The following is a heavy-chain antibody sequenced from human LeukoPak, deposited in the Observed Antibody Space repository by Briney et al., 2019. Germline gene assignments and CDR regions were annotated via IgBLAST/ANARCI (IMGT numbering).Heavy chain of an antibody. V-gene: IGHV3-74*01. Sequence: PGGSLRLSCAASGITFKLYWMQWVRHGAGKRPVWVSRINDDGSDTIYADSVRGRFTISRDHAKNTVYLQMNNLRAEDTAVYYCVRGSPSTWSWGQGTLVTVSS. CDR1: GITFKLYW. D-gene: IGHD2-15*01. CDR2: INDDGSDT. J-gene: IGHJ5*02. CDR3: VRGSPSTWS.